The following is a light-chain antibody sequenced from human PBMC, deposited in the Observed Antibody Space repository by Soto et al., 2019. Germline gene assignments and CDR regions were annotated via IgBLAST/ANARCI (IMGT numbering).Light chain of an antibody. CDR3: ATWDDSLNGPV. CDR1: TSNVESNT. Sequence: QSVLTQPPSASGTPGQRVTISCSESTSNVESNTVNWYQQVPGAAPKLLIYNHDQRPSGVPDRFSGSKSGTSASLAISGLQSEDEADYYCATWDDSLNGPVFGGGTKLTVL. CDR2: NHD. V-gene: IGLV1-44*01. J-gene: IGLJ3*02.